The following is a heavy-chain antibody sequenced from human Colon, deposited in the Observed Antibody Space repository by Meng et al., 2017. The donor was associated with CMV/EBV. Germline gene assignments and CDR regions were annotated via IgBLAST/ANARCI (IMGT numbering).Heavy chain of an antibody. CDR1: GSIFSNFN. V-gene: IGHV3-21*01. CDR3: AREICSGTFCYFYFGMDV. CDR2: ISSSTSDI. Sequence: GESLKISCAATGSIFSNFNMNWVRQAPGKGLEWVSSISSSTSDIYYAESVKGRFTISRDHVKNSLYLQMNSLTAEDTATYYCAREICSGTFCYFYFGMDVWGQGTTVTVSS. D-gene: IGHD2-2*01. J-gene: IGHJ6*02.